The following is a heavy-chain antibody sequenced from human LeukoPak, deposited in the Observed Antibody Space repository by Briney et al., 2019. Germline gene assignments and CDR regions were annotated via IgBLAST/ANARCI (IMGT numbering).Heavy chain of an antibody. D-gene: IGHD2-2*01. CDR3: ASLGYCSSYNCPYIWLDP. Sequence: PSETLSLTCTVSGGSISSYYWSWIRQPPGKGLEWIGYIYYSGSTNYNPSLKSRVTISIDTSKNQFSLKLSSVTAADTAVYYCASLGYCSSYNCPYIWLDPWGQGTLVTVSS. V-gene: IGHV4-59*12. J-gene: IGHJ5*02. CDR1: GGSISSYY. CDR2: IYYSGST.